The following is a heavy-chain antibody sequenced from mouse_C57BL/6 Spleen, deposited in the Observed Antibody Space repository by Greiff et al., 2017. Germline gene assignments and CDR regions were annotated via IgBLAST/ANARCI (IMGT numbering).Heavy chain of an antibody. J-gene: IGHJ3*01. Sequence: VQLQQPGAELVMPGASVKLSCKASGYTFTSYWMHWVKQRPGQGLEWIGEIDPSDSYTNYNQKFKGKSTLTVDKSSSTAYMQVSSLTSEDSAVYYCARGGRGFAYWGQGTLVTVSA. CDR3: ARGGRGFAY. V-gene: IGHV1-69*01. D-gene: IGHD3-3*01. CDR2: IDPSDSYT. CDR1: GYTFTSYW.